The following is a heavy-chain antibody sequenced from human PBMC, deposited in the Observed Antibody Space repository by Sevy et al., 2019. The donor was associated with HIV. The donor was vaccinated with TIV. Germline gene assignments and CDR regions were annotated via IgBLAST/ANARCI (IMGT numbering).Heavy chain of an antibody. CDR1: GYTLTELS. CDR3: ATSYRIAVADFDY. D-gene: IGHD6-19*01. Sequence: ASVKVSCKVSGYTLTELSIHWVRQAPGKGLGWMGGFDPEDGEIIYAQKFQGRVTMTEDTSAETGYMELSSLRSDDTAVYYCATSYRIAVADFDYWGQGTQVTVSS. J-gene: IGHJ4*02. V-gene: IGHV1-24*01. CDR2: FDPEDGEI.